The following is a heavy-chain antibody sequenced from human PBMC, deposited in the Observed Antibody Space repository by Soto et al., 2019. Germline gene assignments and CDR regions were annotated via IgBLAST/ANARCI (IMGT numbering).Heavy chain of an antibody. J-gene: IGHJ3*02. CDR1: GFTFSSYS. Sequence: GGSLRLSCAASGFTFSSYSMNWVRQAPGKGLEWVSSISSSSSYIYYADSVKGRFTISRDNAKNSLYLQMNSLRAEDRAVYSWASAGYDDAFDIWGQGTMVPVSS. D-gene: IGHD5-12*01. CDR3: ASAGYDDAFDI. CDR2: ISSSSSYI. V-gene: IGHV3-21*01.